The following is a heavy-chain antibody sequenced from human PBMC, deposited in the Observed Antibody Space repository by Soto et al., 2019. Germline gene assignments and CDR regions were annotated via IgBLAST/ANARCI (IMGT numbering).Heavy chain of an antibody. Sequence: SETLSLTCTVSGGSISSGGYYWSWIRQHPGKGLEWIGYIYYSGSTYYNPSLKSRVTISVDTSKNQFSLKLSSVTAADTAVYYCASGGVLMVYAIPYAFDIWGQGTMVTVSS. CDR2: IYYSGST. CDR1: GGSISSGGYY. J-gene: IGHJ3*02. V-gene: IGHV4-31*03. D-gene: IGHD2-8*01. CDR3: ASGGVLMVYAIPYAFDI.